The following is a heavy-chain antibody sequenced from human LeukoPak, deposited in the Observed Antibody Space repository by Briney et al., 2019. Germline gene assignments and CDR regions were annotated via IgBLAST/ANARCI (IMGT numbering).Heavy chain of an antibody. CDR2: ISYDGVNK. V-gene: IGHV3-30*18. Sequence: GGSLRLSCEASGFTFSSNGVHWVRQAPGKGQEWVALISYDGVNKFYADSVRGRFIISRDNSKNALYLQTNSLRVEDTAVYYCAKDYATRWALDYWGPGTLVTVSS. J-gene: IGHJ4*02. CDR3: AKDYATRWALDY. CDR1: GFTFSSNG. D-gene: IGHD2-2*01.